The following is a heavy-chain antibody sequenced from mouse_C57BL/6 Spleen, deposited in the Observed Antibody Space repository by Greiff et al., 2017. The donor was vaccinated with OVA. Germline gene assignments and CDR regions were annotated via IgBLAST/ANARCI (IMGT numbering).Heavy chain of an antibody. Sequence: EVMLVESGPVLVKPGASVKMSCKASGYTFTDYYMNWVKQSHGKSLEWIGVINPYNGGTSYNQKFKGKARLTVDKSSSTAYMELNSLTSEDSAVYYCARSWDDDWGQGTTLAVSS. CDR3: ARSWDDD. CDR1: GYTFTDYY. D-gene: IGHD4-1*01. V-gene: IGHV1-19*01. CDR2: INPYNGGT. J-gene: IGHJ2*01.